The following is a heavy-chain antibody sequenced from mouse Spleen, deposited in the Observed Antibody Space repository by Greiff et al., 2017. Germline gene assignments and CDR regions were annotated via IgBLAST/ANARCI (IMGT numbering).Heavy chain of an antibody. J-gene: IGHJ2*01. D-gene: IGHD4-1*01. CDR2: IYPGDGDT. V-gene: IGHV1-82*01. Sequence: QVQLQQSGPELVKPGASVKISCKASGYAFSSSWMNWVKQRPGKGLEWIGRIYPGDGDTNYNGKFKGKATLTADKSSSTAYMQLSSLTSEDSAVYFCARGNWDNYFDYWGQGTTLTVSS. CDR1: GYAFSSSW. CDR3: ARGNWDNYFDY.